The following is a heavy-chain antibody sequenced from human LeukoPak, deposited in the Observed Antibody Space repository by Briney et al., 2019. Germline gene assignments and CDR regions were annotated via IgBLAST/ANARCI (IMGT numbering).Heavy chain of an antibody. D-gene: IGHD6-19*01. CDR1: GGSMSSYY. CDR3: ARGGWSVDY. CDR2: IYYNGKT. Sequence: SETLSLTCTVSGGSMSSYYWSWIRQPPGMGLEWIGYIYYNGKTNYSPSLNSRVTISVDTSRNQFSLKLNSVTAADTAVYYCARGGWSVDYWGQGTLVTVSS. V-gene: IGHV4-59*08. J-gene: IGHJ4*02.